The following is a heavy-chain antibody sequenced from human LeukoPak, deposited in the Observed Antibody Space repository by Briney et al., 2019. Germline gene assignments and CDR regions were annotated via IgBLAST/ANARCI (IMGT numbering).Heavy chain of an antibody. J-gene: IGHJ4*02. CDR3: ARDPYNSGSSYFDY. Sequence: GGSLRLPCAVSGLTVSSNYMSWLRQAPGKGLEWVSAIYSGGSTFYADSVKGRFTISRDNSKNTLYLQMNSLRAEDTAVYYCARDPYNSGSSYFDYWGQGTLVTVSS. D-gene: IGHD3-10*01. V-gene: IGHV3-53*01. CDR2: IYSGGST. CDR1: GLTVSSNY.